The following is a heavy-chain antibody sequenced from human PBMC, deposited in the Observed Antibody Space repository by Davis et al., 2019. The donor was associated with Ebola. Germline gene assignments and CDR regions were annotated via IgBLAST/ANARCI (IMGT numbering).Heavy chain of an antibody. V-gene: IGHV1-8*01. CDR3: ARVVVLDYYYGMDV. CDR2: MNPNSGNT. Sequence: ASVKVSCKASGYTFSSYDIIWVRQATGHGLERMGWMNPNSGNTGYARKLQGRVTMTRNTSISTASMELSSLRSEDTAVYYCARVVVLDYYYGMDVWGQGTTVTVSS. J-gene: IGHJ6*02. CDR1: GYTFSSYD. D-gene: IGHD2-15*01.